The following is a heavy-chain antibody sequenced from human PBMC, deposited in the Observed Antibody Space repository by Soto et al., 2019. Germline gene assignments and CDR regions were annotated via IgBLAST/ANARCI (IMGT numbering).Heavy chain of an antibody. Sequence: PGGSLRLSCAASAFTFTFSNFDMYWVRQAPGTGLEWVAVVSYDGSNTYYADSVKGRFTISRDNSKNTLYLQMNSLRPEDTAVYYCAKDQDSSSSSGFDYWGQGTLVTVSS. D-gene: IGHD6-6*01. CDR1: AFTFTFSNFD. CDR3: AKDQDSSSSSGFDY. V-gene: IGHV3-30*18. J-gene: IGHJ4*02. CDR2: VSYDGSNT.